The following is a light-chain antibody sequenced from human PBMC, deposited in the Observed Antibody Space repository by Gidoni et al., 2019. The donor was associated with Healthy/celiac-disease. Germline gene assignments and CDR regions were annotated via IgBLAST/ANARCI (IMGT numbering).Light chain of an antibody. V-gene: IGKV1-8*01. J-gene: IGKJ3*01. Sequence: AIRMTQSPSSVSASTGDSVTITCRASQAISSYLAWYQQKPGKAPKLLIYAASTLQSGVPARFSGSGSGTDFTLTISCLQSEDFATYYCQQYYSYPPAFGPGTKVDIK. CDR1: QAISSY. CDR3: QQYYSYPPA. CDR2: AAS.